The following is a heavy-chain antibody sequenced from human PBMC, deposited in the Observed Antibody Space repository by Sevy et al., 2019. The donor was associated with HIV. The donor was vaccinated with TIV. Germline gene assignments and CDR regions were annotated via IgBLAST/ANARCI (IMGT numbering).Heavy chain of an antibody. Sequence: GGYLRLSCVGSGVTFSYYSMNWVRQAPGKGLEWVSSISSSSSNIYYADSVKGRFTISRDNAKKSLYLQMNSLRAEYRAVYYCARDRDGSGSSGGYGMDVWGQGITVTVSS. CDR3: ARDRDGSGSSGGYGMDV. V-gene: IGHV3-21*03. D-gene: IGHD3-10*01. CDR1: GVTFSYYS. CDR2: ISSSSSNI. J-gene: IGHJ6*02.